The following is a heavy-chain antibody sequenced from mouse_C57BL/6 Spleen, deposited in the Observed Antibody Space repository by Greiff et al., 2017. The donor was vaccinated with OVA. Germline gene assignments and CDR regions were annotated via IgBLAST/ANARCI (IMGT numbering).Heavy chain of an antibody. CDR1: GFSFNTYA. CDR2: IRSKSNNYAT. V-gene: IGHV10-1*01. Sequence: VQLQQSGGGLVQPKGSLKLSCAASGFSFNTYAMNWVRQAPGKGLEWVARIRSKSNNYATYYADSVKDRFTISRDDSESMLYLQMNNLKTEDTAMYYCVRHYYAMDYWGQGTSVTVSS. CDR3: VRHYYAMDY. J-gene: IGHJ4*01.